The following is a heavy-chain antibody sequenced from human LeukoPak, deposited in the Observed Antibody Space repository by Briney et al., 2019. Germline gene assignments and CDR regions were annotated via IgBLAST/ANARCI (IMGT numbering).Heavy chain of an antibody. J-gene: IGHJ2*01. CDR1: GFTFSSYA. CDR2: ISGSGGST. Sequence: GGSLRLSCAASGFTFSSYAMNWVRQAPGKGLEWVSGISGSGGSTYYADSVKGRFTISRDSSKNMLYLQMNSLRGEDTAVYYCARDGEATADGNWYFDLWGRGTLVTVSS. V-gene: IGHV3-23*01. CDR3: ARDGEATADGNWYFDL. D-gene: IGHD5-12*01.